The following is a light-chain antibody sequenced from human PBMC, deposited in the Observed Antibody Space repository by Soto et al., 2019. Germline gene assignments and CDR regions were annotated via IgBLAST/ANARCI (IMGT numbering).Light chain of an antibody. J-gene: IGKJ1*01. CDR3: QQSYSTLGT. Sequence: DIQMTQSPSSVSASVGDTVTVSCRASQSISSYLNWYQQKPGKAPKLLIYAASSLQSGVPSRFSGSGSGTDFTLTISSLQPEDFATYYCQQSYSTLGTFGRGTKVDIK. V-gene: IGKV1-39*01. CDR2: AAS. CDR1: QSISSY.